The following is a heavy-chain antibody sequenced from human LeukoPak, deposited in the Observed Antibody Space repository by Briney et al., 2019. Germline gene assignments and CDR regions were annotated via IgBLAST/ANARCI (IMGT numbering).Heavy chain of an antibody. D-gene: IGHD3-10*01. CDR2: ISSSGSTT. CDR1: AFTFTDYH. J-gene: IGHJ4*02. CDR3: VRDDYGSGTYYY. Sequence: PGRCLRLSCAASAFTFTDYHMGWIRQPPGNWLEWVSHISSSGSTTYYADSVKGRFTISRDNAKNSLYLQTNSLRAEDTAVYYCVRDDYGSGTYYYWGQGTLVTVSS. V-gene: IGHV3-11*01.